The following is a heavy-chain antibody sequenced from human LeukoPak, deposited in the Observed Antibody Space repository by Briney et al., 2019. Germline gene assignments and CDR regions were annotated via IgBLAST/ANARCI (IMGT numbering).Heavy chain of an antibody. D-gene: IGHD2-8*01. Sequence: GASVKVSCKASGYTFTGYYMHWVRQAPGQGLEWMGWINPNSGGTNYAQKFQGRVTMTRDVSTSTVYMELSSLRSEDTAVYYCARDNDFDYWGQGTLVTVSS. CDR3: ARDNDFDY. V-gene: IGHV1-2*02. CDR1: GYTFTGYY. CDR2: INPNSGGT. J-gene: IGHJ4*02.